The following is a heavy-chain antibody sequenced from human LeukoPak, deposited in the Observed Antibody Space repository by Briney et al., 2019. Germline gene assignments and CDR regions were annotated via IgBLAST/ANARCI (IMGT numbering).Heavy chain of an antibody. V-gene: IGHV1-46*01. Sequence: ASVKVSCKASGYTFTSYYMHWVRQAPGQGLEWMGIINPSGGSTSYAQKFQGRVTMTRDTSTSTVYMELSSLRSEDTAVYYCARDLSYYYDSSDPYYPDYRGQGTLVTVSS. CDR3: ARDLSYYYDSSDPYYPDY. CDR1: GYTFTSYY. J-gene: IGHJ4*02. CDR2: INPSGGST. D-gene: IGHD3-22*01.